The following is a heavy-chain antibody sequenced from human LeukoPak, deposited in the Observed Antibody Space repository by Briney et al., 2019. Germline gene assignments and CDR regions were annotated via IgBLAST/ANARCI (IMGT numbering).Heavy chain of an antibody. CDR2: ISAYNGNT. Sequence: ASVKVSCKASGYTFTSYAISWVRQAPGQGLEWMGWISAYNGNTHYAQKVQGRVTMTRDMSTSTVYMELSSLRSEDTAVYYCARDAGYCSGGSCYGFDYWGQGTLVTVSS. CDR1: GYTFTSYA. V-gene: IGHV1-18*01. J-gene: IGHJ4*02. D-gene: IGHD2-15*01. CDR3: ARDAGYCSGGSCYGFDY.